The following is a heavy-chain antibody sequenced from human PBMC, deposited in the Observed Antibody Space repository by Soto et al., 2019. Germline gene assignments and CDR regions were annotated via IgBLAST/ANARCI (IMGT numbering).Heavy chain of an antibody. CDR3: ANLAVASVIPDFDY. Sequence: GGSLRLSCAASGFTFSSYGMHWVRQAPGKGLEWVAVISYVGSNKYYADSVKGRFTISRDNSKNTLYLQMNSLRAEDTAVYYCANLAVASVIPDFDYWGQGTLVTVSS. J-gene: IGHJ4*02. V-gene: IGHV3-30*18. CDR1: GFTFSSYG. D-gene: IGHD6-19*01. CDR2: ISYVGSNK.